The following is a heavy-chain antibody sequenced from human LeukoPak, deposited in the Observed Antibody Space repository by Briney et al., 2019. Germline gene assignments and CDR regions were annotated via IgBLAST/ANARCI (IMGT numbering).Heavy chain of an antibody. CDR2: ISSSGSTI. CDR3: ARVPYSSSPVWNWFDP. Sequence: PGASLRLSCAASGFTFSDYYMSWIRQAPGKGLEWVSYISSSGSTIYYADSVKGRFTISRDNAKNSLYLQMNSLRAEDTAVYYCARVPYSSSPVWNWFDPWGQGTLVTVSS. V-gene: IGHV3-11*01. CDR1: GFTFSDYY. J-gene: IGHJ5*02. D-gene: IGHD6-6*01.